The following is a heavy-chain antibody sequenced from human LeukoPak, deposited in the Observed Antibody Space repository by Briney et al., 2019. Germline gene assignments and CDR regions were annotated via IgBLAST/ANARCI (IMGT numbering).Heavy chain of an antibody. Sequence: GGSLRLSCAASEFTYSSYAMTWVRQAPGKGLEWVSVIYGGVNTVYADSVQGRFTISRDNSKNTLYLQMSSLRAEDTAVYYCAKSPKTGFLFDYWGKGTLVTVSS. D-gene: IGHD1-1*01. CDR2: IYGGVNT. J-gene: IGHJ4*02. CDR1: EFTYSSYA. CDR3: AKSPKTGFLFDY. V-gene: IGHV3-66*01.